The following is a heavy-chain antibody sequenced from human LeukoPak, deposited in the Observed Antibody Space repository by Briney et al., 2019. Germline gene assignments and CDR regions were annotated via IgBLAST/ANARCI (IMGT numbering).Heavy chain of an antibody. Sequence: PGGSLRLSCAASGFTFSNYNMNWVRQAPGKGLVWVSRISPTGSTTSYADSVKGRFTVSRDNAKNTLYLQVNNLRAEDTAVYYCARGPNSNWSGLDFWGQGTLLTVSS. D-gene: IGHD6-6*01. CDR3: ARGPNSNWSGLDF. CDR2: ISPTGSTT. J-gene: IGHJ4*02. V-gene: IGHV3-74*01. CDR1: GFTFSNYN.